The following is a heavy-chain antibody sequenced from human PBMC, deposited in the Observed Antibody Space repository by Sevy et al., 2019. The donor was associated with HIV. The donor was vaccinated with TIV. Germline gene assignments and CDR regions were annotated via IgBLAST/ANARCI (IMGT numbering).Heavy chain of an antibody. V-gene: IGHV3-33*01. CDR3: ARTSSGYDYYYYGMDV. D-gene: IGHD3-22*01. Sequence: GGSLRLSCAASGFTFSSYGMHWVRQAPGKGLEWAAVIWYDGSNKYYADSVKGRFTISRDNSKNTLYLQMNSLRAEDTAVYYCARTSSGYDYYYYGMDVWGQGTTVTVSS. CDR1: GFTFSSYG. J-gene: IGHJ6*02. CDR2: IWYDGSNK.